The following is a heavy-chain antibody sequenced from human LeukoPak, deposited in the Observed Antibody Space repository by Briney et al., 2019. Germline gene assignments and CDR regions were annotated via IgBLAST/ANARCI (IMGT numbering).Heavy chain of an antibody. CDR2: INPSGGST. Sequence: ASVKVSCKASGYTFTSYDINWVRQAPGQGLEWMGIINPSGGSTSYAQKFQGRVTMTRDTSTSTVYMELSSLRSEDTAVYYCARAPGSAMDVWGKGTTVTVSS. V-gene: IGHV1-46*01. J-gene: IGHJ6*04. D-gene: IGHD1-26*01. CDR1: GYTFTSYD. CDR3: ARAPGSAMDV.